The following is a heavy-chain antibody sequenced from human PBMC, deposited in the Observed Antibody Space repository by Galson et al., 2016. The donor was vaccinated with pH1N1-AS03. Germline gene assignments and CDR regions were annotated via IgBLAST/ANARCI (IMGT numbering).Heavy chain of an antibody. CDR1: GYSISSAYSISSAYY. D-gene: IGHD3-9*01. J-gene: IGHJ4*02. Sequence: ETLSLTCAVSGYSISSAYSISSAYYWGWIRQTPGKGLEWIGTIFHSGSPFYNPSLKNRVTISIDTSKNQFSLKLFSVTAADTAVYYCARLKINDILSGYLYDSWGQGTLVTVSS. CDR2: IFHSGSP. V-gene: IGHV4-38-2*01. CDR3: ARLKINDILSGYLYDS.